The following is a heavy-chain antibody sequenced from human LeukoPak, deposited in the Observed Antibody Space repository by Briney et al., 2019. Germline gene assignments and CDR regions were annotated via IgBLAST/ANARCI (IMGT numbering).Heavy chain of an antibody. D-gene: IGHD3-9*01. J-gene: IGHJ6*03. CDR1: GGSISSSSYY. CDR3: ARIYGLRYFGWLSYMDV. Sequence: SETLSLTCTVSGGSISSSSYYWGWIRQPPGKGLEWIGSIYYSGSTYYNPSLKSRVTISVDTSKNQFSLKLSSVTAADTAVYYCARIYGLRYFGWLSYMDVWGKGTTVTISS. CDR2: IYYSGST. V-gene: IGHV4-39*01.